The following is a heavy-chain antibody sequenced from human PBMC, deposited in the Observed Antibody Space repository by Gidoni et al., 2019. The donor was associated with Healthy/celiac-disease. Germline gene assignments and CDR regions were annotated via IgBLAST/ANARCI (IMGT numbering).Heavy chain of an antibody. CDR3: ARDAYSGYDGDEYYGMDV. J-gene: IGHJ6*02. CDR1: GGTFSSYA. Sequence: QVQLVQSGAEVKKPGSSVKVSCKASGGTFSSYAISWVRQAPGQGHEWMGGIIPIFGTANYAQKFQGRVTITADESTSTAYMELSSLRSEDTAVYYCARDAYSGYDGDEYYGMDVWGQGTTVTVSS. D-gene: IGHD5-12*01. V-gene: IGHV1-69*01. CDR2: IIPIFGTA.